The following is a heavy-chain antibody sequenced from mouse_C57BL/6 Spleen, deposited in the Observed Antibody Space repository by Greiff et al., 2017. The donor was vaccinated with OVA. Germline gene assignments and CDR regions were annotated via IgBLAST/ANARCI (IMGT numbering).Heavy chain of an antibody. CDR3: ARDAYPLYYAMDY. CDR1: GFTFSDYG. CDR2: ISSGSSTI. V-gene: IGHV5-17*01. Sequence: EVQVVESGGGLVKPGGSLKLSCAASGFTFSDYGMHWVRQAPEKGLEWVAYISSGSSTIYYADTVKGRFTISRDNAKNTLFLQMTSLRSVDTAMYYCARDAYPLYYAMDYWGQGTSVTVSS. J-gene: IGHJ4*01. D-gene: IGHD6-1*01.